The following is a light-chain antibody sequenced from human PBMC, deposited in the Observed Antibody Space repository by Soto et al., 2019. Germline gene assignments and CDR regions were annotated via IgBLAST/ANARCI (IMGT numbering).Light chain of an antibody. J-gene: IGKJ5*01. V-gene: IGKV1-39*01. CDR3: QQSFNTPIT. Sequence: DIQMPQSQCSLSASVADRVTITCVASQSISTFLNGDQQKPGKAPKLVIYAASSLQSGVPSRFSGSGSGTDFTLTISSLQPEDFATYYCQQSFNTPITFGQGTRLEIK. CDR2: AAS. CDR1: QSISTF.